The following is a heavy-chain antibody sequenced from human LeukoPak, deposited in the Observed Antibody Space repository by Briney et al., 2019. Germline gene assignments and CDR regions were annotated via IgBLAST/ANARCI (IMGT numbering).Heavy chain of an antibody. CDR2: IYTSGST. D-gene: IGHD6-6*01. CDR1: GGSISSYY. J-gene: IGHJ5*02. Sequence: PSETLSLTCTVSGGSISSYYWSWIRQPPGKGLEWIGYIYTSGSTNYNPSLKSRVTISVDTSKNQFSLKLSSVTAADTAVYYCARHARVYSSSNYWLDPWGQGTLVTVSS. V-gene: IGHV4-4*09. CDR3: ARHARVYSSSNYWLDP.